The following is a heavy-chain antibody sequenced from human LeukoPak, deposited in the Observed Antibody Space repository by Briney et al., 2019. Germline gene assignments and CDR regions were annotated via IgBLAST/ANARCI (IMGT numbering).Heavy chain of an antibody. V-gene: IGHV3-30*02. CDR2: IRYDGSYE. Sequence: GGSLRLSCAASGFTFSSYGMHWVRQAPGKGLKWVAFIRYDGSYEYYADSVKGRFTISRDNSKNTLYLQMNRLRTEDTAVYYCAKDQVYSSSWWVDYWGQGTLVTVSS. CDR1: GFTFSSYG. CDR3: AKDQVYSSSWWVDY. D-gene: IGHD6-13*01. J-gene: IGHJ4*02.